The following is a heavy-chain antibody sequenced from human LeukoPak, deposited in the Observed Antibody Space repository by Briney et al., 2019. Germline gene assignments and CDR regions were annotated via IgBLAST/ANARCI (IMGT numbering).Heavy chain of an antibody. V-gene: IGHV3-11*01. D-gene: IGHD3-10*01. J-gene: IGHJ4*02. CDR2: ISSSGSTI. CDR1: GFTFSDYY. Sequence: GGSLRLSCAASGFTFSDYYMSWIRQAPGKGLEWVSYISSSGSTIYYADSVKGRFTISRNNAKNSLYLQMNSLRAEDTAVYYCARDLDYYGSGSYYFYWGQGTLVTVSS. CDR3: ARDLDYYGSGSYYFY.